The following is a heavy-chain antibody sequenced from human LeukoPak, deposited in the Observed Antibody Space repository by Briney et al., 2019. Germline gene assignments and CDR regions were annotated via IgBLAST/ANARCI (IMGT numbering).Heavy chain of an antibody. V-gene: IGHV4-34*01. J-gene: IGHJ4*02. CDR2: IYHNGST. CDR1: GGSFSGYY. CDR3: ARDPVRDGAARDY. D-gene: IGHD6-6*01. Sequence: KPSETLSLTCAVYGGSFSGYYWSWSRQPPGKGLELIGEIYHNGSTNYNPSLKSRVTISVDKSKNQFSLKLSSLTAADPAVYYCARDPVRDGAARDYWGQGILVTVSS.